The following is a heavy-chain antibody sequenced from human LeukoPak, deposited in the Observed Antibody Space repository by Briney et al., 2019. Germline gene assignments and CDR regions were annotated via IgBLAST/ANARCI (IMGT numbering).Heavy chain of an antibody. Sequence: KPSETLSLTCTVSGGSIRRYYWSWIRQPPGKGLEWIGYIYYSGSTNYNPSLKSRVTISVDTSKNQFSLKLSSVTAADTAVYYCARSQSVWPFFDYWGQGTLVTVSS. CDR3: ARSQSVWPFFDY. V-gene: IGHV4-59*01. CDR2: IYYSGST. J-gene: IGHJ4*02. D-gene: IGHD3-16*01. CDR1: GGSIRRYY.